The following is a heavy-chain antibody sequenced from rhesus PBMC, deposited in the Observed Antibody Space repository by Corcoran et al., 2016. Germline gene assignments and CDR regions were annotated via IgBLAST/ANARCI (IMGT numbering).Heavy chain of an antibody. J-gene: IGHJ4*01. Sequence: QVQLQESGPGLVKPSETLSLTCTVSGASISSNWWSWIRQPPGKGLEWIGENNGNNGSTNCNPSLKRRVTISKDASKNQFSLKLSSVTAADTAVYYCARVGYCTSTTCYGYFDYWGQGVLVTVSS. CDR2: NNGNNGST. D-gene: IGHD2-2*01. CDR3: ARVGYCTSTTCYGYFDY. CDR1: GASISSNW. V-gene: IGHV4-80*01.